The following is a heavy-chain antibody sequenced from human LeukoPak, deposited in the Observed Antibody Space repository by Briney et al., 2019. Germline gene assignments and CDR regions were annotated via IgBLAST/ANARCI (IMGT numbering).Heavy chain of an antibody. CDR1: GFTFSSYG. CDR3: ARDLNGEGAFDI. CDR2: IRYDGSNK. Sequence: GGSLRLSCAASGFTFSSYGMHWVRQAPGKGLEWVAFIRYDGSNKYYAVSVKGRFTISRDNAKDSLYLQMNSLRDVDTALYYCARDLNGEGAFDIWGQGTMVTVSS. J-gene: IGHJ3*02. V-gene: IGHV3-30*02.